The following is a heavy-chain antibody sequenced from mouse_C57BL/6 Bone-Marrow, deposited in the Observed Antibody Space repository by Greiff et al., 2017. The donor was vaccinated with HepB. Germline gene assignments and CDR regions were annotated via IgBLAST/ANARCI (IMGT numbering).Heavy chain of an antibody. D-gene: IGHD1-1*01. CDR1: GYTFTGYW. CDR3: ARWGITTVVAPYYFDY. V-gene: IGHV1-9*01. CDR2: ILPGSGST. J-gene: IGHJ2*01. Sequence: VQLQQSGAELMKPGASVKLSCKATGYTFTGYWIEWVKQRPGHGLEWIGEILPGSGSTNYNEKFKGKATFTADTSSNTAYMQLSSLTTEDSAIYYCARWGITTVVAPYYFDYWGQGTTLTVSS.